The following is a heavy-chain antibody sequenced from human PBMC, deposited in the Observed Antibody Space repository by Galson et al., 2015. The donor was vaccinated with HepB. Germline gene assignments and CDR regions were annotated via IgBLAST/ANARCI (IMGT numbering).Heavy chain of an antibody. CDR3: ARREDFWRGYFRYAEYFQH. Sequence: QSGAEVKKPGESLRISCKGSGYSFTSYWISWVRQMPGKGLEWMGRIDPSDSYTNYSPSFQVHVTISADKSISTAYLQWSSLKASDTAMYYCARREDFWRGYFRYAEYFQHWGQGTRVTVSS. J-gene: IGHJ1*01. CDR2: IDPSDSYT. D-gene: IGHD3-3*01. CDR1: GYSFTSYW. V-gene: IGHV5-10-1*01.